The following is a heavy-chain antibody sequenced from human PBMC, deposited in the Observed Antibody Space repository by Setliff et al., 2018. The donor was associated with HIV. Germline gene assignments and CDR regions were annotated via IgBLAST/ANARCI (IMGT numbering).Heavy chain of an antibody. CDR2: IYYSGST. CDR1: GDSINSGNYY. V-gene: IGHV4-31*03. J-gene: IGHJ5*02. CDR3: ARTYINYDSSGYWGTGWFDP. Sequence: SETLSLTCTVSGDSINSGNYYWSWIRQHPGKGLEWIGYIYYSGSTYYSPSLKSRVTISEDTSKNQFSLKLNSVTAADTAVYYCARTYINYDSSGYWGTGWFDPWGQGTLVTVSS. D-gene: IGHD3-22*01.